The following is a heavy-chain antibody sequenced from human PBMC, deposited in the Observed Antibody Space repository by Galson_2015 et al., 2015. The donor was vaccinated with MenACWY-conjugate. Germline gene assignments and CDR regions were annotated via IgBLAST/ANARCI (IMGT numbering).Heavy chain of an antibody. V-gene: IGHV1-18*01. CDR1: GYTFISYG. Sequence: SVKVSCKASGYTFISYGITWVRQAPGQGLEWMGRIRVSNGDTKFAQSFQGRVSMIADTSTDTAYMELRNLRSGDTALYYCARYSSLYDYFDSWGQGTLVTVSS. CDR3: ARYSSLYDYFDS. D-gene: IGHD6-19*01. J-gene: IGHJ4*02. CDR2: IRVSNGDT.